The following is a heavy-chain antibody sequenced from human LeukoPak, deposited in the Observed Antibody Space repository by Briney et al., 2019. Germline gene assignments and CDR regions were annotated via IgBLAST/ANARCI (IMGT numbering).Heavy chain of an antibody. D-gene: IGHD2-21*01. CDR1: GFTFSNYW. CDR3: ARDLDTYVVLIAYDAFDI. J-gene: IGHJ3*02. V-gene: IGHV3-7*01. Sequence: PGGSLRLSCEGSGFTFSNYWMTWVRQAPGKGLEWVANIKPDGSEKHYVDSVEGRFTISRDNAKNSLYLQMNSLRAEDTAVYYCARDLDTYVVLIAYDAFDIWGQGTMVTVSS. CDR2: IKPDGSEK.